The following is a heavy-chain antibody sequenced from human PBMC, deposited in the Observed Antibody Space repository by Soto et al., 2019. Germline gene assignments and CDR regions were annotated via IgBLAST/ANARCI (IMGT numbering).Heavy chain of an antibody. V-gene: IGHV3-53*01. Sequence: GGARRLSCGGSGGSVSTDRMSGGRQAPGKGLEWVSVIYGGGSTVYAASVKGRFTVSRDDSKNIVYVEMNSLTAEDTAVYYCAKSPGMYYYDRSGYYHYDYCGQGTLVTVSS. D-gene: IGHD3-22*01. CDR3: AKSPGMYYYDRSGYYHYDY. CDR2: IYGGGST. CDR1: GGSVSTDR. J-gene: IGHJ4*02.